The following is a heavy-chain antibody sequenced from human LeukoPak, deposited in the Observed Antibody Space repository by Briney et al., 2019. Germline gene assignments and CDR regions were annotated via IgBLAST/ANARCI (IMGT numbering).Heavy chain of an antibody. Sequence: GGSLRLSCAASGFTFSSYAMSWVRQAPGKGLEWVSTFTGGDGSAYYADSVKGRFTISRDNSKNTLYLQMNSLRAEDTALYYCAKEGFDYWGQGTLVTVSS. CDR1: GFTFSSYA. CDR3: AKEGFDY. J-gene: IGHJ4*02. CDR2: FTGGDGSA. V-gene: IGHV3-23*01.